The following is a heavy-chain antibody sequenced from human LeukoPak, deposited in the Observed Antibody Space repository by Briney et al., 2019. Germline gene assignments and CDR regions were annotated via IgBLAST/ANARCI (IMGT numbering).Heavy chain of an antibody. CDR1: GGSISSYY. CDR3: ARRVVTPTLTLFGY. CDR2: IYYSGST. V-gene: IGHV4-59*01. J-gene: IGHJ4*02. D-gene: IGHD3-22*01. Sequence: SETLSLTCTVSGGSISSYYWSWIRQPPGKGLEWIGYIYYSGSTNYNPSLKSRVTISVDTSKNQFSLKLSSVTAADTAVYYCARRVVTPTLTLFGYWGQGTLVTVSS.